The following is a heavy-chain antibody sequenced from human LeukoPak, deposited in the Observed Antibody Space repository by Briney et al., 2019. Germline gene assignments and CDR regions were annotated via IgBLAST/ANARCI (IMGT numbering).Heavy chain of an antibody. Sequence: GGSLRLSCAASGFTFSSYAMHWVRQAPGKGLEWVAVISYDGSNKYYADSVKGRFTISRDNSKNTLYLQMNSLRAEDTAVYYCAKDKHRGYSYGLKAEAFDYWGQGTLVTVSS. J-gene: IGHJ4*02. CDR1: GFTFSSYA. CDR3: AKDKHRGYSYGLKAEAFDY. D-gene: IGHD5-18*01. V-gene: IGHV3-30*04. CDR2: ISYDGSNK.